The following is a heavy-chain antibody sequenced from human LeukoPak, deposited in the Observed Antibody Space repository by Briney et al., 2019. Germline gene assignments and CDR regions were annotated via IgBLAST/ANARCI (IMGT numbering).Heavy chain of an antibody. CDR2: IYYSGST. CDR3: ARQSPHCSSTRCYDAFDI. CDR1: GGPISSSTYY. D-gene: IGHD2-2*01. J-gene: IGHJ3*02. Sequence: NPSETLSLTCSVSGGPISSSTYYWGWIRQPPGKGLEWIGSIYYSGSTYYNPSLKSRVTISVDTSKNQFSLKLSSVTAADTAVYYCARQSPHCSSTRCYDAFDIWGQGTMVTVSS. V-gene: IGHV4-39*01.